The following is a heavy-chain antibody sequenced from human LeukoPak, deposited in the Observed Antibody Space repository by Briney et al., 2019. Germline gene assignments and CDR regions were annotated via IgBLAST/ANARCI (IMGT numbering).Heavy chain of an antibody. J-gene: IGHJ4*02. CDR2: ISGSGGST. D-gene: IGHD3-10*01. Sequence: GGTLRLSCAASGCTFRNYGMSWVREAPGKGLEWVSGISGSGGSTYYADSVKGRFTISRDNSKNTVYLQMNSLRAEDTAVYYCAKGIMVWGVIRYFDYWGQGTLVTVSS. CDR1: GCTFRNYG. V-gene: IGHV3-23*01. CDR3: AKGIMVWGVIRYFDY.